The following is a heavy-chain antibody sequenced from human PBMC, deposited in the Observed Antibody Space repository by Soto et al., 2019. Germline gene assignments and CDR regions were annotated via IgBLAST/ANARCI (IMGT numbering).Heavy chain of an antibody. CDR3: ARERDYGDLDY. J-gene: IGHJ4*02. Sequence: GGSLRLSCAASGFTFSSYGMHWVRQAPGKGLEWVAVIRYVGSNKYYADSVKGRFTISRDNSKDTLYLQMNSLRAEDTAVYYCARERDYGDLDYWGQGTLVTVSS. CDR1: GFTFSSYG. CDR2: IRYVGSNK. D-gene: IGHD4-17*01. V-gene: IGHV3-33*01.